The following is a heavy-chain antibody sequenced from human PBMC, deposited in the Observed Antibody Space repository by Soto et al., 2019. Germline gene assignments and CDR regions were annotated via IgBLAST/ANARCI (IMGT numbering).Heavy chain of an antibody. D-gene: IGHD5-12*01. CDR1: GSSSSSYY. J-gene: IGHJ5*02. CDR2: INYSGST. V-gene: IGHV4-59*01. CDR3: ARGGWLRFDP. Sequence: PLDTLSLTCTVSGSSSSSYYWSWIRQPPGKGLEWIGYINYSGSTNYNPSLKSRVTISIDTSKNQFSLKLSSVTAADTAVYYCARGGWLRFDPWGQGTLVTVSS.